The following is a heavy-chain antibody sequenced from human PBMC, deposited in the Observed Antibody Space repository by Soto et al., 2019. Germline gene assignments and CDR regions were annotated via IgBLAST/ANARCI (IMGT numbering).Heavy chain of an antibody. Sequence: EVQLVESGGGLVKPGGSLRLSCAASGFTFSSYSMNWVRQAPGKGLEWVSSISSSSSYIYYADSVKGRFTISRDNAKNSLYLQMNSLRAEDTAVYYCARDQRAAAGTPDYWGQGTLVTVSS. J-gene: IGHJ4*02. CDR3: ARDQRAAAGTPDY. CDR1: GFTFSSYS. D-gene: IGHD6-13*01. V-gene: IGHV3-21*01. CDR2: ISSSSSYI.